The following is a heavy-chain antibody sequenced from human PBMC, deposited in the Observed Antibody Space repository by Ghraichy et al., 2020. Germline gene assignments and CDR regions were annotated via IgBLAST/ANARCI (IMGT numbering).Heavy chain of an antibody. CDR1: GFTFSSYW. CDR2: IKQDGSEK. CDR3: ARVRSGYYQYYFDY. D-gene: IGHD3-3*01. V-gene: IGHV3-7*01. Sequence: LSLTCAASGFTFSSYWMSWVRQAPGKGLEWVANIKQDGSEKYYVDSVKGRFTISRDNAKNSLYLQMNSLRAEDTAVYYCARVRSGYYQYYFDYWGQGTLVTVSS. J-gene: IGHJ4*02.